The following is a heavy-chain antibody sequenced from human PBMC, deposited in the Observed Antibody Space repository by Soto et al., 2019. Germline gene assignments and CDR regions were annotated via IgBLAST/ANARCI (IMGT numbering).Heavy chain of an antibody. Sequence: EVHLLESGGGLVQPGGSLRLSCAASGFTFSIYAMTWVRQAPGKGLEWVSTISGSDDSTYYADSVKGRFNISRDNSKNTLYLQMSSLRAEDTALYYCAKDLYGDYDPDYWVQGTLVTVSS. CDR2: ISGSDDST. D-gene: IGHD4-17*01. CDR1: GFTFSIYA. J-gene: IGHJ4*02. V-gene: IGHV3-23*01. CDR3: AKDLYGDYDPDY.